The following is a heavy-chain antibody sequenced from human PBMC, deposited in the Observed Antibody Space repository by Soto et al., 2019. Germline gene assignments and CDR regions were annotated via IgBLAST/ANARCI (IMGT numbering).Heavy chain of an antibody. D-gene: IGHD3-3*01. V-gene: IGHV3-48*03. J-gene: IGHJ4*02. CDR1: GFTFSSYE. CDR3: AKDHGVVMGWQSSMPAYYFDY. CDR2: ISSSGSTI. Sequence: GCLSLSCAASGFTFSSYEMNWVRQAPGKGLEWVSYISSSGSTIYYADSVKGRFTISRDNAKNSLYLQMNSLRAEDTALYYCAKDHGVVMGWQSSMPAYYFDYWGQGTLVTVSS.